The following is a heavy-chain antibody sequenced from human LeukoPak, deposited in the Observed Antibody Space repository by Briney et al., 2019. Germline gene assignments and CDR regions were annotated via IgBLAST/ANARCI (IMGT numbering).Heavy chain of an antibody. D-gene: IGHD6-19*01. CDR3: ARDLAYSSGVRAGWFDP. CDR2: INPNGGGT. CDR1: GYTFTGYY. Sequence: ASVKVSCKASGYTFTGYYMHWVRQAPGQGLEWMGWINPNGGGTNYAQKFQGRVTMTRDTSISTAYMELSSLRSEDTAVYYCARDLAYSSGVRAGWFDPWGQGTLVTVSS. J-gene: IGHJ5*02. V-gene: IGHV1-2*02.